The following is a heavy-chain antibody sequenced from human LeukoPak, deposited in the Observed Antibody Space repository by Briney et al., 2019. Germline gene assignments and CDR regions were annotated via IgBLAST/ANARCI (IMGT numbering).Heavy chain of an antibody. V-gene: IGHV4-30-4*08. CDR1: GGSISSGDYY. Sequence: SQTLSLTCTVSGGSISSGDYYWSWIRQPPGKGLEWIGYIYYSGSTYYNPSLKSRVTISVDTSKNQFSLKLSSVTAADTAVYYCARHEGGDILTGYSLYYFDYWGQGTLVTVSS. CDR3: ARHEGGDILTGYSLYYFDY. D-gene: IGHD3-9*01. CDR2: IYYSGST. J-gene: IGHJ4*02.